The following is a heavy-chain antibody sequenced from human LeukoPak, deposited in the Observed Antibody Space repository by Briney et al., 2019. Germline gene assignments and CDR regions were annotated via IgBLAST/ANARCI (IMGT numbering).Heavy chain of an antibody. CDR3: ARAGIPGYCTNVTCSNWLDP. CDR2: IIPMFGTP. V-gene: IGHV1-69*06. D-gene: IGHD2-8*01. CDR1: GDTFTTYA. J-gene: IGHJ5*02. Sequence: ASVKVSCKASGDTFTTYAIIWVRQAPGQGLEWMGGIIPMFGTPNYAQRLQGRVTITADKPTKTAYMELRSLRYEDTAVYFCARAGIPGYCTNVTCSNWLDPWGQGTLVTVSS.